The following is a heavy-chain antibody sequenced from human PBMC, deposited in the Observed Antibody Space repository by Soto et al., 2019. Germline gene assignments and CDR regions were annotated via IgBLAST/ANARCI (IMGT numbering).Heavy chain of an antibody. CDR3: AGGPRYWSFAL. Sequence: GELQQWGTGLLKPSETLSLNCSVYGGSSRAYHWSWIRQSPGEVLEWIGEFSYSGSINYNPSLKGRVAVSLDTSTNHFSLSMTSVTAADTAVYFCAGGPRYWSFALWGRGTLVTVS. V-gene: IGHV4-34*01. D-gene: IGHD1-20*01. CDR2: FSYSGSI. CDR1: GGSSRAYH. J-gene: IGHJ2*01.